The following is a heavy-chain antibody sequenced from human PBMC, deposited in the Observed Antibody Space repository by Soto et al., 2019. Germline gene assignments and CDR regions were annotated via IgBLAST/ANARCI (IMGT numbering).Heavy chain of an antibody. J-gene: IGHJ4*02. Sequence: GESLKISCKVSGYSFAGYWITWVRQKPGKGLEWMGRIDPSDSQTYYSPSFRGHVTVSVTKSITTVFLQWSSLRASDTAMYYCARQIYDSDTGPNFQYYFDSWGQGTPVTVSS. CDR1: GYSFAGYW. CDR2: IDPSDSQT. V-gene: IGHV5-10-1*01. CDR3: ARQIYDSDTGPNFQYYFDS. D-gene: IGHD3-22*01.